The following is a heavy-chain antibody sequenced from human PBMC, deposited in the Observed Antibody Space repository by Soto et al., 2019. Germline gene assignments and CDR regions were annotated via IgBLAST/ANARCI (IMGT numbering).Heavy chain of an antibody. CDR1: GGSISSYY. D-gene: IGHD2-2*02. V-gene: IGHV4-4*07. CDR2: IYTSGST. J-gene: IGHJ5*02. Sequence: SETLSLTCTVSGGSISSYYWSWIRQPAGKGLEWIGRIYTSGSTIYNPSLKSRVTMSVDTSKNQFSLKLSSVTAADTAVYYCARDEYCSSTSCYTGFGPLYNWFDPWGQGTLVTVSS. CDR3: ARDEYCSSTSCYTGFGPLYNWFDP.